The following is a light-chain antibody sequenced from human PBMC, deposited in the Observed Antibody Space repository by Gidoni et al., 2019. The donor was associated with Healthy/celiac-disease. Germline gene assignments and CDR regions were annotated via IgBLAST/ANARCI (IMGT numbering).Light chain of an antibody. CDR1: QDISNY. CDR3: QQYDNLPPLT. J-gene: IGKJ4*01. V-gene: IGKV1-33*01. Sequence: DLQMTPSPSSLSASVGDRVTITCQASQDISNYLNCKQQKPGKAPKLLIYDASNLETGGPSRFSGSGSGTDFTFTISSLQPEDIATYYCQQYDNLPPLTFGGGTKVEIK. CDR2: DAS.